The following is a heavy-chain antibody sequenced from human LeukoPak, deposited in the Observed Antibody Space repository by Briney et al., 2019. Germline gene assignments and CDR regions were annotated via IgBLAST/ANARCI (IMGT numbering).Heavy chain of an antibody. Sequence: PSETLSLTCAASGYSISSGYYWGWIRQPPGKGLEWIGSIYHSGSTYYNPSLKSRVTISVDTSKNQFSLKLSSVTAADTAVYYCARHGSSGWYGIDYWGQGTLVTVSS. D-gene: IGHD6-19*01. CDR1: GYSISSGYY. V-gene: IGHV4-38-2*01. CDR2: IYHSGST. CDR3: ARHGSSGWYGIDY. J-gene: IGHJ4*02.